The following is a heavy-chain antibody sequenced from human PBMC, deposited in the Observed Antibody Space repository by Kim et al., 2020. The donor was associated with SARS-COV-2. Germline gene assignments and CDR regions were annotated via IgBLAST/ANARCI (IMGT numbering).Heavy chain of an antibody. CDR1: GFTFSDYA. V-gene: IGHV3-23*01. D-gene: IGHD3-22*01. J-gene: IGHJ4*02. CDR2: ITCSGRTT. CDR3: ARFDDSNGYYQYYFDY. Sequence: GGSLRLSCVTSGFTFSDYALSWVRQAPGKGLEWVSAITCSGRTTYSADSVKGRFTISRDTSKNTVYLQMNSLRAEDTAIYYCARFDDSNGYYQYYFDYWGQGPVVTVSS.